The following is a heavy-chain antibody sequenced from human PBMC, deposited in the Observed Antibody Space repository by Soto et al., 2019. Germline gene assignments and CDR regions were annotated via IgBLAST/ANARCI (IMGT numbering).Heavy chain of an antibody. V-gene: IGHV1-69*05. J-gene: IGHJ6*02. D-gene: IGHD1-1*01. CDR2: IIPIVGTA. CDR1: GGTFSSYA. Sequence: ASVKVSCKASGGTFSSYAISWVRQAPGQGLEWMGGIIPIVGTANYAQKFQGRVTMTRDTSISTAYMELSRLRSDDTAVYYCARDRELAYYYYGMDVWGQGTTVTV. CDR3: ARDRELAYYYYGMDV.